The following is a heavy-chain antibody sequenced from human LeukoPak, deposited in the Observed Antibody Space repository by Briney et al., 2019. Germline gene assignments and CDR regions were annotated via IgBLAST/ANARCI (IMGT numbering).Heavy chain of an antibody. Sequence: GGSLRLSCAASGFSFTNSWMTWVRQAPGRGLEWVANINQDGSDRSYVDSVKGRFTVSRDNAKNSLFLQMNNLRVDDTAVYYCGRGGYTSSWYWVDWGQGTLVAVSS. CDR1: GFSFTNSW. J-gene: IGHJ4*02. CDR3: GRGGYTSSWYWVD. V-gene: IGHV3-7*01. D-gene: IGHD6-13*01. CDR2: INQDGSDR.